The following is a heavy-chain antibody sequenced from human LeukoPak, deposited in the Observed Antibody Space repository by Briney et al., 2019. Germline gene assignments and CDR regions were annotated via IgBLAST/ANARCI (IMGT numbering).Heavy chain of an antibody. CDR2: ISSSGSKI. CDR1: GFTFSGYE. J-gene: IGHJ4*02. D-gene: IGHD6-19*01. V-gene: IGHV3-48*03. Sequence: PGGSLRLSCAASGFTFSGYEMNWVRQAPGKGLEWVSYISSSGSKIYYADSVKGRFTISRDNAKNSMDLQMNSLRVEDTAVYYCARVFGGAVADYWGQGTLVTVS. CDR3: ARVFGGAVADY.